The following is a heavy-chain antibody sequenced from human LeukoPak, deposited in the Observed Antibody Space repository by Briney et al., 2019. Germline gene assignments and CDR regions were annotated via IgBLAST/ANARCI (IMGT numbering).Heavy chain of an antibody. CDR1: GYNFSTYA. J-gene: IGHJ4*02. D-gene: IGHD5-18*01. CDR3: ARTVGGSSYGYPNYYFDY. Sequence: SVKVSCKASGYNFSTYAITWVRQVPGQAPEWMGWISAFNGNQNYARKLQGRVTMTTDTSTRTAYMDVRSLRSDDTAMYYCARTVGGSSYGYPNYYFDYWGQGTLVTVSS. CDR2: ISAFNGNQ. V-gene: IGHV1-18*01.